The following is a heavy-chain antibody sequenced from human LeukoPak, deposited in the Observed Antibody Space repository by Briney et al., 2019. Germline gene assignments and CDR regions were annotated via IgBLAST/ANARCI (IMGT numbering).Heavy chain of an antibody. D-gene: IGHD1-14*01. V-gene: IGHV4-59*08. J-gene: IGHJ4*02. CDR2: IYDSGST. CDR3: ARREAVLTGYFDY. CDR1: DDSIRSFR. Sequence: SETLSLTCTVSDDSIRSFRWSWIRQPPGKGLEWIGFIYDSGSTSYNPSLKSRVTISVDTSKKQFSLKVNSVTAADTAVYYCARREAVLTGYFDYWGQGTLVTVSS.